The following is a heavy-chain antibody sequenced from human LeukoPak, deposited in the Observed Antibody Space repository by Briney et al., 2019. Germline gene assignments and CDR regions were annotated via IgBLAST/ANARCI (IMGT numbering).Heavy chain of an antibody. CDR1: GFTFSNSA. D-gene: IGHD3-3*01. CDR3: ARDPLRSPRVGNYDY. Sequence: GGSLRLSCAASGFTFSNSAMNWVRQVPGKGLEWVSSIDYDSSHIYYAASVRGRFTISRDNARNSVYLQMNSLRVEDTAVYYCARDPLRSPRVGNYDYWGRGTLVAVSS. J-gene: IGHJ4*02. V-gene: IGHV3-21*01. CDR2: IDYDSSHI.